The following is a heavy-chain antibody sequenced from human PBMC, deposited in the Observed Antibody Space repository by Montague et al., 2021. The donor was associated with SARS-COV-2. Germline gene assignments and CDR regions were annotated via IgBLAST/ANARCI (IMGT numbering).Heavy chain of an antibody. CDR1: GGSFSGHY. D-gene: IGHD3-10*01. J-gene: IGHJ4*02. CDR3: ARGARQGYGFRLGSFDY. Sequence: TLSLTCAVYGGSFSGHYWNWIRPPPGKGLEWIGEINHSGSTNNNPSLKSRVTMSVDTSKNQFSLKLSSVTAADTAVYYCARGARQGYGFRLGSFDYWGQGTLVTVSS. V-gene: IGHV4-34*01. CDR2: INHSGST.